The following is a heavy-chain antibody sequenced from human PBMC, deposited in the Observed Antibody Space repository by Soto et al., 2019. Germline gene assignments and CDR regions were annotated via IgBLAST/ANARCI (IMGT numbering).Heavy chain of an antibody. CDR3: ASLGDSSGYWCVDWFDP. D-gene: IGHD3-22*01. Sequence: PGESLKISCKGSGYSFTSYWISWVRQMPGKGLEWMGRIDPSDSYTNYSPSFQGHVTISADKSISTAYLQWSSLKASDTAMYYCASLGDSSGYWCVDWFDPWGQGTLVTVSS. CDR1: GYSFTSYW. CDR2: IDPSDSYT. V-gene: IGHV5-10-1*01. J-gene: IGHJ5*02.